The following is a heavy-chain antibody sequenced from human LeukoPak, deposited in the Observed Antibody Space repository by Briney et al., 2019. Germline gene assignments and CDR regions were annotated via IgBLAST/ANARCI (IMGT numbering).Heavy chain of an antibody. D-gene: IGHD1-7*01. CDR3: ARDDWLELRSGYDYYYYMDV. CDR1: GYTFTGYY. J-gene: IGHJ6*03. V-gene: IGHV1-2*02. Sequence: ASVKVSCKASGYTFTGYYMHWVRQAPGQGLEWMGWINPNSGGTNYAQKFQGRVTMTRDTSISTAYMELSRLRSDDTAVYYCARDDWLELRSGYDYYYYMDVWGKGTTVTVSS. CDR2: INPNSGGT.